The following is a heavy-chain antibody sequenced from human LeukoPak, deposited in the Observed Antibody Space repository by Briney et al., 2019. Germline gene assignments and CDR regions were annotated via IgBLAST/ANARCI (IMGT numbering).Heavy chain of an antibody. CDR2: INHSGST. D-gene: IGHD3-22*01. CDR3: ARHLMIVGWFDP. J-gene: IGHJ5*02. V-gene: IGHV4-34*01. CDR1: GGSFSGYY. Sequence: SETLSLTCTIYGGSFSGYYWTWIRQPPGKGLKWIGQINHSGSTKYNPSLKSRFTISVDTSKNLFSLKVNSVTAADTAVYYCARHLMIVGWFDPWGQGTLVTVSS.